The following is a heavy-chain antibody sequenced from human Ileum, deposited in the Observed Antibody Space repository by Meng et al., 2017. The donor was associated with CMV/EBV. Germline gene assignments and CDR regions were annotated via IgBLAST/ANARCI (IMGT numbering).Heavy chain of an antibody. D-gene: IGHD6-13*01. V-gene: IGHV3-74*01. CDR3: ARGGSTWVDY. CDR2: IISDGTGT. CDR1: GFTFSSYW. Sequence: GESLKISCAASGFTFSSYWMHWVRQAPGKGLVWVSRIISDGTGTSYADSVKDRFTISRDNAKNTLYLQMNSLRAEDTAVYYCARGGSTWVDYWGQGTLVTVSS. J-gene: IGHJ4*02.